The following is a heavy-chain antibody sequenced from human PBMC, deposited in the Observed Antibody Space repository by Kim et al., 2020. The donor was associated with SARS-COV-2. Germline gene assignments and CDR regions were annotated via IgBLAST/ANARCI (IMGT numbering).Heavy chain of an antibody. V-gene: IGHV3-30*18. J-gene: IGHJ4*02. CDR1: GFTFSSYG. Sequence: GGSLRLSCAASGFTFSSYGMHWVRQAPGKGLEWVAVISYDGSNKYYADPVKGRFTISRDNSKNTLYLQMNSLRAEDTAVYYCAKEGYSSSWLDYWGQGTLVTVSS. D-gene: IGHD6-13*01. CDR3: AKEGYSSSWLDY. CDR2: ISYDGSNK.